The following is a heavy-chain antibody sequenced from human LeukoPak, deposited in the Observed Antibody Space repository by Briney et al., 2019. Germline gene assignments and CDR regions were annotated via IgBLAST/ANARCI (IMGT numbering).Heavy chain of an antibody. CDR3: ARVPGYYDILTGHSYYYYGLDV. Sequence: ASVEVSCKASGYTFTSYDINWVRQATGQGLEWMGWMNPNSGNTGYAQKFQGRVTMTRNTSISTAYMELSSLRSEDTAVYYCARVPGYYDILTGHSYYYYGLDVWGQGTTVTVSS. J-gene: IGHJ6*02. CDR2: MNPNSGNT. CDR1: GYTFTSYD. D-gene: IGHD3-9*01. V-gene: IGHV1-8*01.